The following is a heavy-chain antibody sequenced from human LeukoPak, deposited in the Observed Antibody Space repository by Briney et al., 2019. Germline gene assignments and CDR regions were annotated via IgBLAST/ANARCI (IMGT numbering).Heavy chain of an antibody. CDR3: AKGMAAATQNMYSFDY. V-gene: IGHV3-23*01. CDR2: ISGSGGST. J-gene: IGHJ4*02. Sequence: GGSLRLSCAASGFTFSNYAMSWVRQAPGKGLEWVSAISGSGGSTFYADSVKGRFTISRDNSKNTLYLQMNSLRAEETAVYYCAKGMAAATQNMYSFDYWGQGTLVTVSS. D-gene: IGHD2-15*01. CDR1: GFTFSNYA.